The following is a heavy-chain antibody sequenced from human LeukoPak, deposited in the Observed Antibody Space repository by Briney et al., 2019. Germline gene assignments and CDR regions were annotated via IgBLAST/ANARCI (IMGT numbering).Heavy chain of an antibody. D-gene: IGHD2-2*01. CDR2: ISSSSSTI. CDR3: ARGPGPATFDP. Sequence: PGGSLRLSCAASGFTFSSYSMNWVRQAPGKGLEWVSYISSSSSTIYYADSVKGRFTISRDNAKNSLYLQMNSLRAEDTAVYYCARGPGPATFDPWGQGTLVTVSS. J-gene: IGHJ5*02. CDR1: GFTFSSYS. V-gene: IGHV3-48*01.